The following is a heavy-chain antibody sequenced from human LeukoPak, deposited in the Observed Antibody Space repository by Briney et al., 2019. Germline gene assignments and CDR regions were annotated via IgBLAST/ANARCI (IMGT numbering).Heavy chain of an antibody. CDR2: ISYDGSNK. CDR3: ARATGYYDSSGYYSVYTYYFDY. Sequence: GRSLRLSCAASGFTYSSYAMHWVRQAPGKGPEWVAVISYDGSNKYYADSVKGRFTISRDNSKNTLYLQMNSLRAEDTAVYYCARATGYYDSSGYYSVYTYYFDYWGQGTLVTVSS. D-gene: IGHD3-22*01. J-gene: IGHJ4*02. CDR1: GFTYSSYA. V-gene: IGHV3-30*07.